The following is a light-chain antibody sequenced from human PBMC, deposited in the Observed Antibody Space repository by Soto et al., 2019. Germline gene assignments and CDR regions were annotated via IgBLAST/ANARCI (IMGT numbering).Light chain of an antibody. J-gene: IGKJ5*01. V-gene: IGKV3-11*01. CDR3: QQRTNWPTST. Sequence: EIVLTQSPATLSLSPGERATLSCRASQNVRSYLAWYQQKPGQAPRLLIHDASSRATRIPDRFSGSGSGTDFTLTISSLEPEDSAVYYCQQRTNWPTSTFGQGTRLEIK. CDR1: QNVRSY. CDR2: DAS.